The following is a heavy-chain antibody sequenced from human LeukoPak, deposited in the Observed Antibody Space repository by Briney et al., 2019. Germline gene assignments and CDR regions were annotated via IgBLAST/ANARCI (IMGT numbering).Heavy chain of an antibody. CDR3: ARAVSGYHLDY. CDR1: GYSISSGGHY. CDR2: INYNATT. J-gene: IGHJ4*02. Sequence: PSQTLSLTCTVSGYSISSGGHYWSWIRQHPGKGLEWIGYINYNATTYYNPSLQIRVTISLDTFKKKLSLKMRSVTGTETAVYYFARAVSGYHLDYWGQGTLVTVSS. V-gene: IGHV4-31*03. D-gene: IGHD3-9*01.